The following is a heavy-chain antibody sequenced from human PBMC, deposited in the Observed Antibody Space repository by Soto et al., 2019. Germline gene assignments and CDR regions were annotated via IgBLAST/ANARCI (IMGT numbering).Heavy chain of an antibody. Sequence: SETLSLTCTVSGGSISSYYWSWIRQPPGKGLEWIGYIYYSGSTNYNPSLKSRVTISVDTSKNQFSLKLSSVTAADTAVYYCARDGWGLYSSSSGGYYYGVVVWVQRTMVT. D-gene: IGHD6-6*01. CDR1: GGSISSYY. CDR2: IYYSGST. J-gene: IGHJ6*02. V-gene: IGHV4-59*01. CDR3: ARDGWGLYSSSSGGYYYGVVV.